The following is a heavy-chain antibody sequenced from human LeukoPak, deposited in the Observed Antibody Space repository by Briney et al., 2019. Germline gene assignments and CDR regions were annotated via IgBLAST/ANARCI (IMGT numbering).Heavy chain of an antibody. Sequence: GGSLRLSCTASGFTFSSYSMNWVRQAPGRGLEWVSFISGNSGAIVYADSVKGRFTISRDNAMNSVYLQMNSLRAEDTAVYYCAKVPTSYYFDYWGQGTLVTVSS. V-gene: IGHV3-48*04. CDR2: ISGNSGAI. J-gene: IGHJ4*02. CDR3: AKVPTSYYFDY. CDR1: GFTFSSYS.